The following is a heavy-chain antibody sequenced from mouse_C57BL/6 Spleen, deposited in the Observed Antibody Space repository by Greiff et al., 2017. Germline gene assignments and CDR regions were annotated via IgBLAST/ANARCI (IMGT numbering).Heavy chain of an antibody. CDR3: ARRSDDGDYYAMEY. V-gene: IGHV5-6*01. CDR1: GFTFSSYG. Sequence: EVQRVESGGDLVKPGGSLKLSCAASGFTFSSYGMSWVRQTPDKRLEWVATISSGGSYTYSTDSVKGRFTISRDNAKNTLYLQLSSLKSEDTTMYYCARRSDDGDYYAMEYWGQGTSVTVSS. J-gene: IGHJ4*01. CDR2: ISSGGSYT. D-gene: IGHD2-12*01.